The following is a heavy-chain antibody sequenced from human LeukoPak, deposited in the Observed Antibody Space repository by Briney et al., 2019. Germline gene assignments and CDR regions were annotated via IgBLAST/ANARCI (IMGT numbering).Heavy chain of an antibody. Sequence: SETLSLTCTVSGGSISSYYWSWIRQPPGKGLEWIGYIYYSGSTNYHPSLKGRVTISVDTSKNQFSLKLSSVTAADTAVYYCARQLDTDAFDIWGQGTMVTVSS. V-gene: IGHV4-59*08. CDR1: GGSISSYY. D-gene: IGHD3-9*01. CDR2: IYYSGST. J-gene: IGHJ3*02. CDR3: ARQLDTDAFDI.